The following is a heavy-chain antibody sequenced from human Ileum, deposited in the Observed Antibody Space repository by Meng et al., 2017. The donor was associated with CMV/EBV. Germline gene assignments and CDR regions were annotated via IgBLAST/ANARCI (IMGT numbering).Heavy chain of an antibody. D-gene: IGHD3-10*01. Sequence: GESLKISCAASGFTFSSYSMNWVRQAPGKGLECVSSISSSSSYIYYADSVKGRFTISRDNAKNTLYLQMNSLRAEDTAVYYCARERGAARDDWGQGTLVTVSS. CDR1: GFTFSSYS. J-gene: IGHJ4*02. CDR2: ISSSSSYI. CDR3: ARERGAARDD. V-gene: IGHV3-21*01.